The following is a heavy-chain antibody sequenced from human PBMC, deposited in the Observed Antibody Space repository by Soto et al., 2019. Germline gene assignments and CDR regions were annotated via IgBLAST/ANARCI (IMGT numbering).Heavy chain of an antibody. Sequence: QLVESGGGLVQPGGSLRFSCAASGFTFSDYPMNWVRQAPGKGLEWVSSIRTISSAIYFADSVRGRFTISRDNARNSLYLQMTSLRDEDTAVYYCARETPSFDSWGQGTLVTVSS. V-gene: IGHV3-48*02. D-gene: IGHD2-15*01. CDR1: GFTFSDYP. CDR3: ARETPSFDS. CDR2: IRTISSAI. J-gene: IGHJ4*02.